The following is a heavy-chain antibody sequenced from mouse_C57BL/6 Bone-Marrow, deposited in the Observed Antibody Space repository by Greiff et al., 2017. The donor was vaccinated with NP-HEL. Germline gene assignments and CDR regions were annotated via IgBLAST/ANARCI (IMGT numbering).Heavy chain of an antibody. CDR2: IRNKANGYTT. V-gene: IGHV7-3*01. Sequence: EVMLVESGGGLVQPGGSLSLSCAASGFTFTDYYMSWVRQPPGKALEWLGFIRNKANGYTTEYSASVKGRFTISRDNSQSILYLQMNALRAEDSATYYCARSSSMMVRYYFDYWGQGTTLTVSS. J-gene: IGHJ2*01. CDR3: ARSSSMMVRYYFDY. D-gene: IGHD2-3*01. CDR1: GFTFTDYY.